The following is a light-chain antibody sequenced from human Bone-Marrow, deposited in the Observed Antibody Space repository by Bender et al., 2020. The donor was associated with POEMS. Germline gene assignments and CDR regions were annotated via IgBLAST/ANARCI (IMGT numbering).Light chain of an antibody. CDR2: EVT. CDR1: SSDVGNYNF. CDR3: AAWEDSLNGWV. J-gene: IGLJ3*02. Sequence: QSVLTQPASVSGSPGQSITISCTGTSSDVGNYNFVSWYQQHPGKAPKLIIYEVTKRPSGVSNRFSASKSGDTASLTISGLQAEDEADYYCAAWEDSLNGWVFGGGTKLTVL. V-gene: IGLV2-23*02.